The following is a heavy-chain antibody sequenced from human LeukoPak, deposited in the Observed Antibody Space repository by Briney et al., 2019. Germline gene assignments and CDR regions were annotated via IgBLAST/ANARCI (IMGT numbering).Heavy chain of an antibody. D-gene: IGHD6-6*01. V-gene: IGHV1-2*02. CDR2: INPNTGGT. CDR3: ARAARPHYYYYMDV. Sequence: ASVKVSCKASGYTFNGYYMHWVRQATRQGLDWMELINPNTGGTDYAQKFQGRVTMTRDTSISTAYMELSRLRSDDTAVYYCARAARPHYYYYMDVWGKGTTVTVSS. J-gene: IGHJ6*03. CDR1: GYTFNGYY.